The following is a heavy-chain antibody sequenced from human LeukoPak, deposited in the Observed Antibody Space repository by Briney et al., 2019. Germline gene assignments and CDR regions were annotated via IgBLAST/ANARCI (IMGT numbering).Heavy chain of an antibody. CDR1: GFTFSSYS. V-gene: IGHV3-21*01. D-gene: IGHD3-22*01. Sequence: PGGSLRLSCAASGFTFSSYSMNWVRQAPGKGLEWVSSISSSSSYIYYADSVKGRFTISRDNAKNSLYLQMNSLRAEDTAVYYCARVGLRDYDSSGYYFDYWGQGTLVTVSS. J-gene: IGHJ4*02. CDR2: ISSSSSYI. CDR3: ARVGLRDYDSSGYYFDY.